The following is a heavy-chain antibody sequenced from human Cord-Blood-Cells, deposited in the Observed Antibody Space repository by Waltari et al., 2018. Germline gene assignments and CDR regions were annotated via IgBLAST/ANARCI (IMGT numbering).Heavy chain of an antibody. CDR1: GGSFSGYY. V-gene: IGHV4-34*01. CDR2: INHSGST. J-gene: IGHJ4*02. Sequence: QVQLQQWGAGLLKPSETLSLTGAVYGGSFSGYYWSWIRQPPGKGPEWIGEINHSGSTNYHPSLKSRVTISVDTSKNQFSLKLSSVTAADTAVYYCARGPLYYYGSGSYYKDPYFDYWGQGTLVTVSS. CDR3: ARGPLYYYGSGSYYKDPYFDY. D-gene: IGHD3-10*01.